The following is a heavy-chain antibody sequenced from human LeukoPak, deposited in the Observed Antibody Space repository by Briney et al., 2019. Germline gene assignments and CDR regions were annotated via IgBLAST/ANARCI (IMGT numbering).Heavy chain of an antibody. V-gene: IGHV3-7*01. J-gene: IGHJ4*02. CDR3: ARVLYGSRVNVIDS. Sequence: GGSLTLSCADSGFTFSKYWMNWVRQAPGKGLEWVSNMNEYGTEKYYVDSVRGRFTISRDTAENSLFLHMNSLRVEDTAVYRCARVLYGSRVNVIDSWGPGILVTVSS. D-gene: IGHD2-2*01. CDR1: GFTFSKYW. CDR2: MNEYGTEK.